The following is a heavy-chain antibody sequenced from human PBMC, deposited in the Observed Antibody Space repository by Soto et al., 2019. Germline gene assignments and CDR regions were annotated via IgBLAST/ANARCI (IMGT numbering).Heavy chain of an antibody. V-gene: IGHV2-5*02. CDR2: LYSDDDQ. Sequence: QVTLKESGPTLVKPTQTLTLTCTGSGLSLRTTGVGVRWVRQPPGKALEWPALLYSDDDQRYSPSLRSRLTLTHDSSAQQTPPKLTNIQPLATETYCYVPRPCCGDCPAIHSSHAYNGLPARAQGTTVSVSS. D-gene: IGHD2-21*02. CDR3: VPRPCCGDCPAIHSSHAYNGLPA. CDR1: GLSLRTTGVG. J-gene: IGHJ6*02.